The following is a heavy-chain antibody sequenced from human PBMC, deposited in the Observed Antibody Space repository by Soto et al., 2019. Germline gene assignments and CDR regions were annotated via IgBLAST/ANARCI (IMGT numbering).Heavy chain of an antibody. CDR1: GYTFTSSG. J-gene: IGHJ4*02. CDR3: ARDSGSYMYVSD. V-gene: IGHV1-18*01. Sequence: QVQLVQSGAEVKKPGASVKVSCKASGYTFTSSGFSWVRQAPGQGLEWMAWISAYNGETHYAQKFQGRVTMTPDTSTSTSYMELRSLRSDDTAVYYCARDSGSYMYVSDWGQGTLVTVSS. D-gene: IGHD1-26*01. CDR2: ISAYNGET.